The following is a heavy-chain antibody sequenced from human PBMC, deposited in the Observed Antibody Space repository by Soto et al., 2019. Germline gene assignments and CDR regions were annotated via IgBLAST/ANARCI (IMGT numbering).Heavy chain of an antibody. Sequence: ASVKVSCKASGGTFSSYAISWVRQAPGQGLEWMGGIIPIFGTANYAQKFQGRVTITADESTSTAYMELSSLRSEDTAVYYCARDRATIFGVVIKAPYGMDVWGQGTTVTVSS. CDR2: IIPIFGTA. CDR3: ARDRATIFGVVIKAPYGMDV. J-gene: IGHJ6*02. CDR1: GGTFSSYA. D-gene: IGHD3-3*01. V-gene: IGHV1-69*13.